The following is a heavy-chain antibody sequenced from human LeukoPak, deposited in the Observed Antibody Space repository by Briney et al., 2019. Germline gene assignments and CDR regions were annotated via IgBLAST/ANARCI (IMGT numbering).Heavy chain of an antibody. J-gene: IGHJ4*02. Sequence: GGSLRLSCAASGFTFSSYSMNWVRQAPGKGLEWVSSISSSSSYTYYADSVKGRFTISRDNAKNSLYLQMNSLRAEDTAVYYCARERFEDDYGDYDWGQGTLVTVSS. V-gene: IGHV3-21*01. D-gene: IGHD4-17*01. CDR1: GFTFSSYS. CDR3: ARERFEDDYGDYD. CDR2: ISSSSSYT.